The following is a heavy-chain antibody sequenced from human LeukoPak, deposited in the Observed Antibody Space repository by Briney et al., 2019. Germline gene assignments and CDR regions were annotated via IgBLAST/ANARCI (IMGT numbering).Heavy chain of an antibody. V-gene: IGHV1-69*05. Sequence: SVKVSCKASGYTFTGYYMHWVRQAPGQGLEWMGGIIPIFGTANYAQKFQGRVTITTDESTSTAYMELSSLRSEDTAVYYCARVGYCSSTSCSYPYYMDVWGKGTTVTVSS. D-gene: IGHD2-2*01. CDR3: ARVGYCSSTSCSYPYYMDV. CDR2: IIPIFGTA. J-gene: IGHJ6*03. CDR1: GYTFTGYY.